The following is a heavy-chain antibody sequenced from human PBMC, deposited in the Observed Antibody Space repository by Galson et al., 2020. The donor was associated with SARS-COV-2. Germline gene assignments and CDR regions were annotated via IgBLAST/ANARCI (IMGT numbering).Heavy chain of an antibody. V-gene: IGHV3-13*01. J-gene: IGHJ6*03. D-gene: IGHD2-2*01. CDR2: IGTAGDT. CDR1: GFTFSSYD. Sequence: GGSLRLSCAAPGFTFSSYDMHWVRQATGKGLEWVSAIGTAGDTYYPGSVKGRFTTPRENAKNSLYLQMNSLRAGDTAVYYCARGDHTVGSTSPHYYYCMDVWGKGTTVTVSS. CDR3: ARGDHTVGSTSPHYYYCMDV.